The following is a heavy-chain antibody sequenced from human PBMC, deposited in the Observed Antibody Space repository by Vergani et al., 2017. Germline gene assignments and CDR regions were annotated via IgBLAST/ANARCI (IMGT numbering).Heavy chain of an antibody. D-gene: IGHD2-21*02. J-gene: IGHJ6*02. Sequence: QLQLQESGSGLVKPSQTLSLTCAVSGGSISSGGYSWSWIRQPPGKGLEWIGYIYHSGSTNYNPSLKSRVTISVDKSKNQFSLKLSSVTAADTAVYYCARLRHFQTSYCGGDCTRYGMDVWGQGTTVTVSS. CDR3: ARLRHFQTSYCGGDCTRYGMDV. CDR1: GGSISSGGYS. V-gene: IGHV4-30-2*01. CDR2: IYHSGST.